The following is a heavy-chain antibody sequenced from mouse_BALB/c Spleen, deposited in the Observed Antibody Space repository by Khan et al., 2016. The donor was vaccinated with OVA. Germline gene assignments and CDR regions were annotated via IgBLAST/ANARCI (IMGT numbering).Heavy chain of an antibody. V-gene: IGHV3-2*02. D-gene: IGHD3-3*01. J-gene: IGHJ3*01. CDR2: ISYSGRT. CDR3: AGGRAY. Sequence: EVQLQESGPGLVKPSQSLSLTCTVTGYSITSDYAWNWIRQFPGNKLEWMGYISYSGRTSYTPSLKSRISITRDTSKNQFFLQLNSVATADTATNYCAGGRAYWGQGTLVTVSA. CDR1: GYSITSDYA.